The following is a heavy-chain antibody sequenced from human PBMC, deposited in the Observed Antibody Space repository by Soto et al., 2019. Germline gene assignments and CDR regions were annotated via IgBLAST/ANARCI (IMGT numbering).Heavy chain of an antibody. CDR1: GFSLSTSGVG. CDR3: TYRLAQANMFAL. CDR2: IYWDDDK. D-gene: IGHD2-15*01. V-gene: IGHV2-5*02. J-gene: IGHJ4*02. Sequence: QITLKESCPTLVKPTQTLTLTCTFSGFSLSTSGVGVGWIRQPPGTTLVWLALIYWDDDKRYSSAVTSRLTITTETSKNEVVITMTHMDRVEQATDFATYRLAQANMFALCGQGTIVTDTS.